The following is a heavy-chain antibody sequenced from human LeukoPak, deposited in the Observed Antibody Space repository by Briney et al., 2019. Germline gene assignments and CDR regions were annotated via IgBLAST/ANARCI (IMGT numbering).Heavy chain of an antibody. CDR3: ARGITVVRGVIKGGMDV. CDR1: GFTFSSYW. D-gene: IGHD3-10*01. V-gene: IGHV3-7*04. CDR2: IKQDGSEK. Sequence: GGSLRLSCAASGFTFSSYWMSWVRQAPGKGLEWVANIKQDGSEKYYVDTVKGRFTISRDNAKNSLYLQMNSLRAEDTAVYYCARGITVVRGVIKGGMDVWGQGTTVTVSS. J-gene: IGHJ6*02.